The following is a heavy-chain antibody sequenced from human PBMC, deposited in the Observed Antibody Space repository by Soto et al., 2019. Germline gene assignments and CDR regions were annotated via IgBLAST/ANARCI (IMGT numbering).Heavy chain of an antibody. V-gene: IGHV3-23*01. CDR1: GFTFSSYA. Sequence: EVHLLEFGGGLVQPGGSLRLSCAASGFTFSSYAMNWVRQAPGKGLEWVSGISGTGGGTNYAESVKGRFTISRDNSKNTLYLQMDSLRAEDTAVYYCVNPRGGYCSGGSCYVNDYWGQGTLVTVSS. D-gene: IGHD2-15*01. CDR3: VNPRGGYCSGGSCYVNDY. CDR2: ISGTGGGT. J-gene: IGHJ4*02.